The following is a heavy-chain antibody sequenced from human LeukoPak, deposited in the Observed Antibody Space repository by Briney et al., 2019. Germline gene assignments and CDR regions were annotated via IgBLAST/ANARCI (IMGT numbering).Heavy chain of an antibody. D-gene: IGHD6-13*01. CDR2: MNPNSGNT. Sequence: ASVKVSCKASGYTFTGYYMHWVRQAPGQGLEWMGWMNPNSGNTGYAQKFQGRVTMTRNTSISTAYMELSSLRSEDTAVYYCARARGIAAAGGDYWGQGTLVTVSS. CDR3: ARARGIAAAGGDY. V-gene: IGHV1-8*02. J-gene: IGHJ4*02. CDR1: GYTFTGYY.